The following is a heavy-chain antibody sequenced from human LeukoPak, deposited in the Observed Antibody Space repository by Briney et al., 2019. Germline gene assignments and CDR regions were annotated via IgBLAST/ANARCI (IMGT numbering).Heavy chain of an antibody. J-gene: IGHJ6*03. Sequence: PGGSLRLSCAASGFTVSSNYMSWVRQAPGKGLEWVSVIYSGGSTYYADSVKGRFTTSRDNSKNTLYLQMNSLRAEDTAVYYCANYGSGSPYYYYYYMDVWGKGTTVTISS. CDR2: IYSGGST. CDR1: GFTVSSNY. V-gene: IGHV3-53*01. CDR3: ANYGSGSPYYYYYYMDV. D-gene: IGHD3-10*01.